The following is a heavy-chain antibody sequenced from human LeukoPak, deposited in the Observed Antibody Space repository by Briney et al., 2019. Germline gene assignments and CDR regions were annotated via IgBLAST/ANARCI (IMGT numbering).Heavy chain of an antibody. V-gene: IGHV4-39*07. CDR1: GGPISSNSYY. Sequence: SETLSLTCTVSGGPISSNSYYWGWIRQPPGKGLEWIGSIYHSGSTYYNPSLKSRVTISVDTSKNQFSLKLSSVPAADTAVYYCVRGRYSSGWFKDKNWFDPWGQGIPVTVSS. CDR3: VRGRYSSGWFKDKNWFDP. CDR2: IYHSGST. J-gene: IGHJ5*02. D-gene: IGHD6-19*01.